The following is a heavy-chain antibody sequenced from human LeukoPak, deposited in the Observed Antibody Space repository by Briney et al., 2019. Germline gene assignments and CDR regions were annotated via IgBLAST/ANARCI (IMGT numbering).Heavy chain of an antibody. Sequence: ASVKVSCTASGYTFSSYYMHWVRQAPGQGLEWMGIINPSGGSTSYAHKFQGRVTMTRDTSTSTVYMELSNLRPEDTAVYYCARADSGGDSSGYKWFDPWGQGTLVTVSS. D-gene: IGHD3-22*01. CDR2: INPSGGST. V-gene: IGHV1-46*01. J-gene: IGHJ5*02. CDR1: GYTFSSYY. CDR3: ARADSGGDSSGYKWFDP.